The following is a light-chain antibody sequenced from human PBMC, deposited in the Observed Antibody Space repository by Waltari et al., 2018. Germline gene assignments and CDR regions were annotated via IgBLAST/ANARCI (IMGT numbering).Light chain of an antibody. J-gene: IGLJ3*02. CDR2: YDT. CDR3: QVWDSSRAQVL. Sequence: SYVLTQPPSVSVAPGQTARITCGINNIGSRSVHWCQQRPGQAPVVVIYYDTDRPSGIPERFSGSNSGETATLTISRVEAGDEADYYCQVWDSSRAQVLFGGGTRLTVL. V-gene: IGLV3-21*04. CDR1: NIGSRS.